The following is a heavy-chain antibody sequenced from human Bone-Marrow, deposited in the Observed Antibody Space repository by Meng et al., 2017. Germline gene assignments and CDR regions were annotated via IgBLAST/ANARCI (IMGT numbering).Heavy chain of an antibody. Sequence: EGQLVESGGGLVKPGGSLRLSCAASGFTFDDYAMHWVRQAPGKGLEWVSLISWDGGSTYYADSVKGRFTISRDNSKNSLYLQMNSLRAEDTALYYCANRYFDLWGRGTLVTVSS. CDR2: ISWDGGST. CDR3: ANRYFDL. V-gene: IGHV3-43D*03. J-gene: IGHJ2*01. CDR1: GFTFDDYA.